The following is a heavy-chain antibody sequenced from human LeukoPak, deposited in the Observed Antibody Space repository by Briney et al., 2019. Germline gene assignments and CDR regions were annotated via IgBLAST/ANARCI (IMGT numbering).Heavy chain of an antibody. CDR2: ISSSSRTI. D-gene: IGHD6-25*01. J-gene: IGHJ4*02. Sequence: GGSLRLSCAASGFTFSRDSMNWVRQAPGKGLEWVSYISSSSRTIHYADSVKGRFTISRDNAKNSLYLQMNSLRAEDTAVYYCARRGYSSGWNRFDYWGQGTLVTVSS. CDR1: GFTFSRDS. CDR3: ARRGYSSGWNRFDY. V-gene: IGHV3-48*01.